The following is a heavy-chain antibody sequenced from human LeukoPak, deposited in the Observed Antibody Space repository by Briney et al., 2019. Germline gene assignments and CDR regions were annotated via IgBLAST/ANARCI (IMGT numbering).Heavy chain of an antibody. CDR2: ISGSGAYT. D-gene: IGHD5-18*01. J-gene: IGHJ4*02. Sequence: GGSLRLSCAASGFTFSSYDMSWVRQAPGKGLEWVSTISGSGAYTYYADSVKGRFTISRDNSKNTLYLQMNSLRAEDTAVYYCAKDGYSCGYDWGQGTLVTVSS. CDR1: GFTFSSYD. CDR3: AKDGYSCGYD. V-gene: IGHV3-23*01.